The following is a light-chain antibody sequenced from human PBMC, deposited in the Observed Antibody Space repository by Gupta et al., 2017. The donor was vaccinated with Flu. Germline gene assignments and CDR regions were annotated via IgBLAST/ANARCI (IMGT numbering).Light chain of an antibody. CDR2: NVT. V-gene: IGLV2-11*01. CDR3: CSYAGTYTYV. Sequence: QSALTQPRSVSGSPGQSVTISCTGTSSDVGGYNYVSWYQQHPGKAPKLLISNVTKRPSGVPDRFSGSKSGNTASLTISGLQAEDEADDYCCSYAGTYTYVFGGGTKLTVL. CDR1: SSDVGGYNY. J-gene: IGLJ3*02.